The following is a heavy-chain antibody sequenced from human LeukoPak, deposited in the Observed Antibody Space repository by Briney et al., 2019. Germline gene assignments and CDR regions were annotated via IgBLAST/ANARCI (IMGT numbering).Heavy chain of an antibody. Sequence: ASVKVSCKASGGTFSSYAISWVRQAPGQGLEWMGRIIPIFGIANYAQKFQGRVTITADKPTSTAYMELSSLRSEDTAVYYCAREGLFGVVTREYFDYWGQGTLVTVSS. J-gene: IGHJ4*02. D-gene: IGHD3-3*01. V-gene: IGHV1-69*04. CDR1: GGTFSSYA. CDR3: AREGLFGVVTREYFDY. CDR2: IIPIFGIA.